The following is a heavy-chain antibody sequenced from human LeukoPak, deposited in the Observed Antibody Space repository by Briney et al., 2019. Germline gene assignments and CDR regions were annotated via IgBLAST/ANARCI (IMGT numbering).Heavy chain of an antibody. J-gene: IGHJ4*02. CDR2: ISYDGSNK. CDR1: GFTFSSYA. Sequence: GGSLRLSCAASGFTFSSYAMHWVRQAPGKGLEWVAVISYDGSNKYYADSVKGRFTISRDNSKNMLYLQMNSLRAEDTAVYYCARAYSSSWYQGYWGQGTLVTVSS. D-gene: IGHD6-13*01. V-gene: IGHV3-30-3*01. CDR3: ARAYSSSWYQGY.